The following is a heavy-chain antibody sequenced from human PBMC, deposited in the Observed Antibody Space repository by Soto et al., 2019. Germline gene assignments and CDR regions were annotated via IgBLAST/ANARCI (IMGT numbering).Heavy chain of an antibody. V-gene: IGHV3-9*01. CDR1: GFTFDGYA. Sequence: GGSLRLSCAASGFTFDGYAMHWVRQVPGQGLEWVSGINWNSGSIGYGDSVNGRIAISRDNAKNSLHLQMNSLSAEDTAFYYCVKDECINWYSGHFRHWGQGTLVTVSS. J-gene: IGHJ1*01. CDR2: INWNSGSI. CDR3: VKDECINWYSGHFRH. D-gene: IGHD6-13*01.